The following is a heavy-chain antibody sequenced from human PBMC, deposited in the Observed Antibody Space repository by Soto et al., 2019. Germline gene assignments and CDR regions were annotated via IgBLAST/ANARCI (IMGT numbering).Heavy chain of an antibody. CDR3: ARTPRTLWFDP. Sequence: SETLSLTCTVSGGSISSSSYYWGWIRQPPGKGLEWIGSIYYSGSTYYNPSLKSRVTISVDTSKNQFSLKLSSVTAADTAVYYCARTPRTLWFDPWGQGTLVTVSS. D-gene: IGHD1-7*01. J-gene: IGHJ5*02. V-gene: IGHV4-39*01. CDR1: GGSISSSSYY. CDR2: IYYSGST.